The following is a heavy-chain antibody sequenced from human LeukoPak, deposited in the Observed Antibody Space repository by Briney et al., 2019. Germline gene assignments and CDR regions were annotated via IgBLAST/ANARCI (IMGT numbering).Heavy chain of an antibody. J-gene: IGHJ3*02. D-gene: IGHD4-17*01. Sequence: GGSLRLSCAASGFTVSSNYMSWVRQAPGKGLEWVSSISSSSSYIYYADSVKGRFTISRDNAKNSLYLQMNSLRAEDTAVYYCARGHDMTTVTTGAFDIWGQGTMVTVSS. V-gene: IGHV3-21*01. CDR3: ARGHDMTTVTTGAFDI. CDR2: ISSSSSYI. CDR1: GFTVSSNY.